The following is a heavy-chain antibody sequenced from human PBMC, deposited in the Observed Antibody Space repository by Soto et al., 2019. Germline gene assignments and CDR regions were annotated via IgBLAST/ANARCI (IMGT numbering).Heavy chain of an antibody. J-gene: IGHJ1*01. CDR1: GGSISSGGYY. V-gene: IGHV4-31*03. CDR2: IYYSGST. D-gene: IGHD5-12*01. CDR3: ASQSSGYSRYFQH. Sequence: QVQLQESGPGLVKPSQTLSLTCTVSGGSISSGGYYWSWIRQHPGKGLEWIGYIYYSGSTYYNPSLKSRVTIAADTSKNQCSRTLSSVTAADTAVYYCASQSSGYSRYFQHWGQGTLVTVSS.